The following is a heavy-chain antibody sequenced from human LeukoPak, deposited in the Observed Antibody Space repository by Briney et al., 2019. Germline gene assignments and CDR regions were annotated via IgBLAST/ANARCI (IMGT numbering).Heavy chain of an antibody. V-gene: IGHV1-46*01. J-gene: IGHJ4*02. Sequence: ASVKVSCKASGYTFTRYSMHWVRQAPGQGLEWMGIINPGGGSTNYAQKFQGRVTMTRDTSTSTVYMELSSLRSEDTAVYYCARQIDVYDDSSVSQGFDYWGQGTLVTVSS. CDR3: ARQIDVYDDSSVSQGFDY. CDR1: GYTFTRYS. D-gene: IGHD3-22*01. CDR2: INPGGGST.